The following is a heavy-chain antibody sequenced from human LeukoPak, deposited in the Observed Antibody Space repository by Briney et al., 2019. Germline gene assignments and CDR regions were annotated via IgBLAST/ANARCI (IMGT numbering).Heavy chain of an antibody. Sequence: GGSLRLACAASGFSFGSFEMNWVRQAPGKGLEWVSYISSSGSTIDYADSVKGRFTISRDNSKNTLYLQMNSLRAEDTAVYYCAKGLRFGELLTGYWGQGTLVTVSS. CDR2: ISSSGSTI. CDR3: AKGLRFGELLTGY. J-gene: IGHJ4*02. CDR1: GFSFGSFE. D-gene: IGHD3-10*01. V-gene: IGHV3-48*03.